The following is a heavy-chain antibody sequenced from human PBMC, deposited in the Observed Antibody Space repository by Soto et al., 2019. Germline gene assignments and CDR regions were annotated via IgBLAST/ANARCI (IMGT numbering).Heavy chain of an antibody. CDR1: GFTXTTAW. Sequence: GGSLXLXCAASGFTXTTAWXXXXXXXXXXGMEWGGRIKSKIACGTTDFAAPVKGRFAISRDDSRNMVYFQMNSLKIEDTAVYYFTTDSYFTMKLVRFDYWGLGTLVTVSS. CDR2: IKSKIACGTT. CDR3: TTDSYFTMKLVRFDY. D-gene: IGHD3-22*01. V-gene: IGHV3-15*07. J-gene: IGHJ4*01.